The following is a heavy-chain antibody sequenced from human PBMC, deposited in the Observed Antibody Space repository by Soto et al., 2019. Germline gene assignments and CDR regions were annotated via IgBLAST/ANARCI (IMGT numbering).Heavy chain of an antibody. D-gene: IGHD6-13*01. V-gene: IGHV3-30*18. Sequence: GGSLRLSCAASGFTFSSYGMHWVRQAPGKGLEWVAVISYDGSNKYYADSVKGRFTISRDNSKNTLYLQMNSLRAEDTAVYYCAKGGSTIAAPPYFAYWGQGTLVTVSS. J-gene: IGHJ4*02. CDR3: AKGGSTIAAPPYFAY. CDR2: ISYDGSNK. CDR1: GFTFSSYG.